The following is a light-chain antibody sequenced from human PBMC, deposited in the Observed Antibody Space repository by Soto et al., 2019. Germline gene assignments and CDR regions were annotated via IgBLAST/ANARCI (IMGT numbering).Light chain of an antibody. CDR1: QSVTSN. CDR3: QQYDYWWT. Sequence: EVVMTQSPGAVSVSPGERATLSCRASQSVTSNVAWYQQKPGQAPRLLIYRASARATGVPARFSGSGSGTEFTPTISSLQSEDFGIYYCQQYDYWWTFGQGTKVEI. J-gene: IGKJ1*01. V-gene: IGKV3-15*01. CDR2: RAS.